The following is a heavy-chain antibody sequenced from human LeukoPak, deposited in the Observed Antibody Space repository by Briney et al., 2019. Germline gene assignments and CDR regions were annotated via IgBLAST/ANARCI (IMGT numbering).Heavy chain of an antibody. CDR1: GGSISSGGYY. D-gene: IGHD7-27*01. CDR3: ASRGEVNWGSLGPFDY. J-gene: IGHJ4*02. Sequence: TLSETLSLTCTVSGGSISSGGYYWSWIRQPPGKGLEWIGYIYHSGSTYYNPSLKSRVTISVDRSKNQFSLKLSSVTAADTAVYYCASRGEVNWGSLGPFDYWGQGTLVTVSS. CDR2: IYHSGST. V-gene: IGHV4-30-2*01.